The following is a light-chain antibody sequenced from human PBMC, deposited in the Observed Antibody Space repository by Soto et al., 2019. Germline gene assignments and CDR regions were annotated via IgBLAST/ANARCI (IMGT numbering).Light chain of an antibody. CDR1: SSDVGGYNY. V-gene: IGLV2-14*01. J-gene: IGLJ2*01. CDR2: DVS. CDR3: SSYTTSSTLV. Sequence: QSALTQPDSVSGSPGQSITLSCTGTSSDVGGYNYVSWYQQHPGKAPKLMIYDVSNRPSGVSNRFSGSKSGNTASLTISGLQAEDEADYYGSSYTTSSTLVFGGGTQLTVL.